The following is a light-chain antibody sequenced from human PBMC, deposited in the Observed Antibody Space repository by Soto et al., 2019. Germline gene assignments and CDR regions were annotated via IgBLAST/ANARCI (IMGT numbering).Light chain of an antibody. CDR1: QSVSKY. CDR2: YVS. V-gene: IGKV1-39*01. CDR3: QQSYDLPRT. Sequence: DIHLTQSPSSLSASVGDTVTISCRTNQSVSKYMNWYQQKPGTAPKPLIYYVSSLQTGVPSRFSGSGSATDFTLTVSSLQPEDFATYYCQQSYDLPRTFGQGTRLEIK. J-gene: IGKJ2*01.